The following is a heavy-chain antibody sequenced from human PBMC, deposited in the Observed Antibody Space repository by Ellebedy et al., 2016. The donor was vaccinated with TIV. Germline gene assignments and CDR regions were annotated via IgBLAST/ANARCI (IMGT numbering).Heavy chain of an antibody. CDR1: GFTFSSYS. CDR3: ASLLESLRCSGGSCYPGYYYYYGMDV. CDR2: ISSSSSYI. V-gene: IGHV3-21*01. J-gene: IGHJ6*02. Sequence: GGSLRLSCAASGFTFSSYSMNWVRQAPGKGLEWVSSISSSSSYIYYADSVKGRFTISRDNAKNSLYLQMNSLRAENTAVYYCASLLESLRCSGGSCYPGYYYYYGMDVWGQGTTVTVSS. D-gene: IGHD2-15*01.